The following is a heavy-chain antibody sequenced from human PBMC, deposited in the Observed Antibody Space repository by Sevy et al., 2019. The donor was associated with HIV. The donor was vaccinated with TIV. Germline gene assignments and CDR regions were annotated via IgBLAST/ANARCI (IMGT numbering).Heavy chain of an antibody. CDR1: GGSISSYY. Sequence: SETLSLTCTVSGGSISSYYWSWIRQPAGKGLEWIGHIYTSGSTNYNPSLKSRVTMSVDTSKNQFSLKLSSVTAADTAVYYCARGTSMYYYDSSGYRGNAFDIWGQGTMVTVSS. CDR3: ARGTSMYYYDSSGYRGNAFDI. CDR2: IYTSGST. J-gene: IGHJ3*02. V-gene: IGHV4-4*07. D-gene: IGHD3-22*01.